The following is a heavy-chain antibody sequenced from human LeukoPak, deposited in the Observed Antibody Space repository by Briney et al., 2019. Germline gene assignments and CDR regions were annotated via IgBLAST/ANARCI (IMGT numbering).Heavy chain of an antibody. CDR1: GITYEDYE. V-gene: IGHV3-23*01. D-gene: IGHD3-22*01. Sequence: GGSLRLSCVASGITYEDYEFIWVRQAPGKGLEWVSVISGGGRSTSYADSLKGRFTISRDNSKNTLYLQMNSLRAEDTAVYYCAQLDVLRSDYFESWGQGTLVTVSS. J-gene: IGHJ4*02. CDR2: ISGGGRST. CDR3: AQLDVLRSDYFES.